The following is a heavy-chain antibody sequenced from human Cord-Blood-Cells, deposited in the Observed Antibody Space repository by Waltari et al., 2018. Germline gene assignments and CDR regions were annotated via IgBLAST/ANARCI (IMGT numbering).Heavy chain of an antibody. V-gene: IGHV1-18*04. CDR3: ARRVYGDYVGSDAFAI. D-gene: IGHD4-17*01. CDR1: GYTFTSYA. J-gene: IGHJ3*02. CDR2: IRAYKGNT. Sequence: QVHLVPSGAEAKKPGASVNGTCKTSGYTFTSYALRWVRQGPGQGLEWMGCIRAYKGNTNYAQKREGRITMNTDTSTSTAYMELRSLRSDDAGVFYCARRVYGDYVGSDAFAIWGQGTMVTVSS.